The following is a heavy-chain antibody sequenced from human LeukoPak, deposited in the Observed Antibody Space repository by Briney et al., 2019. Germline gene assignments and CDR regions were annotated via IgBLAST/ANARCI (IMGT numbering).Heavy chain of an antibody. CDR1: GFTFSSYS. V-gene: IGHV3-21*01. CDR3: ARGKAGTISPGADV. Sequence: GGSLRLSCAASGFTFSSYSMNWVRQAPGKGLDWVSSISSSGTYIYYADSVKGRFTISRDIAKNSLYLQMSSLRAEDTAVYYCARGKAGTISPGADVWGQGTTVTVSS. J-gene: IGHJ6*02. CDR2: ISSSGTYI. D-gene: IGHD6-13*01.